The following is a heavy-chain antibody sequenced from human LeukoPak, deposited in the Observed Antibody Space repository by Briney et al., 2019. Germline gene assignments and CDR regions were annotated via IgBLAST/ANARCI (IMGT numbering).Heavy chain of an antibody. Sequence: SETLSLTCTVSGGSISSYYWSWIRQPPGKGLEWIGYIYYSGSTNYNPSLKSRVTISVDTSKNQFSLKLSSVTAADTAVYYCARVGAAAGIHDAFDIWGQGTMVTVSS. CDR3: ARVGAAAGIHDAFDI. D-gene: IGHD6-13*01. CDR2: IYYSGST. J-gene: IGHJ3*02. V-gene: IGHV4-59*01. CDR1: GGSISSYY.